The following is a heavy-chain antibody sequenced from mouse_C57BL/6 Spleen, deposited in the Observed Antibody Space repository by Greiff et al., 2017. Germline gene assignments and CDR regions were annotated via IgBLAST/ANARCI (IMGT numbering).Heavy chain of an antibody. J-gene: IGHJ3*01. CDR2: ISYDGSN. D-gene: IGHD1-1*01. CDR1: GYSITSGYY. Sequence: DVQLQESGPGLVKPSQSLSLTCSVTGYSITSGYYWNWIRQFPGNKLEWMGYISYDGSNNYNPSLKNRISITRDTSKNQFFLKLNSVTTEDTATYYCARGGGSSPFAYWGQGTLVTVSA. V-gene: IGHV3-6*01. CDR3: ARGGGSSPFAY.